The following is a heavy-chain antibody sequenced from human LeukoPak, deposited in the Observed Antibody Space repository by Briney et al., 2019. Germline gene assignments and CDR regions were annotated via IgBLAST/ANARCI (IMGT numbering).Heavy chain of an antibody. CDR1: GYTFTSYG. CDR2: ISAYNGNT. V-gene: IGHV1-18*01. CDR3: ARHALTGYYNVISYYYYMDV. D-gene: IGHD3-9*01. Sequence: ASVKVSCKASGYTFTSYGISWVRQAPGQGLEWMGWISAYNGNTNYAQKLQGSVTMTTDTSTSTAYMELRSLRSDDTAVYYCARHALTGYYNVISYYYYMDVWGKGTTVTVSS. J-gene: IGHJ6*03.